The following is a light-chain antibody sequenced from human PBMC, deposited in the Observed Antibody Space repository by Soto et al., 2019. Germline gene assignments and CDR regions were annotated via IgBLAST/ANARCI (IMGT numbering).Light chain of an antibody. CDR1: QSVSSN. Sequence: EIVMTQSPATLSVSPGERATLSCRASQSVSSNLAWYQQKPGQAPRLLIYGASTRATGVPARFSGTGSETDFTLTISRLEPADSAVYYRQQYGSSPTFGGGTKVDI. V-gene: IGKV3-20*01. J-gene: IGKJ4*01. CDR3: QQYGSSPT. CDR2: GAS.